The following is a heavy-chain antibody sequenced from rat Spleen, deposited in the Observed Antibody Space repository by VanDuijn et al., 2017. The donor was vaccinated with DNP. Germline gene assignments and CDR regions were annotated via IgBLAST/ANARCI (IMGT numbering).Heavy chain of an antibody. D-gene: IGHD1-2*01. V-gene: IGHV4-2*01. Sequence: EVQLVESGGDLVQPGRSLKLSCVASGFTFNNYWMTWIRQVPGKGLEWIGEINKDSSTTNYIPSLKDKFTISRDNVQNTLDLQMSKLGSEDTATYYCAKEGYSSSSFDYWGQGVMVTVSS. CDR3: AKEGYSSSSFDY. J-gene: IGHJ2*01. CDR1: GFTFNNYW. CDR2: INKDSSTT.